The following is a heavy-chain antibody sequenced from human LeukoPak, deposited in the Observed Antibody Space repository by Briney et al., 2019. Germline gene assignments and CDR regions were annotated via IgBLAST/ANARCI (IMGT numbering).Heavy chain of an antibody. CDR2: FGRSGSDT. V-gene: IGHV3-23*01. CDR3: AKGSLGSWYYFDY. CDR1: GFTFSNYE. Sequence: GGSLRLSCAGSGFTFSNYEMSWVRQAPGKGPEWVSTFGRSGSDTYYSDSVKGRFTIFRDNSKNTLYLQMNSLRDEDTAEHYCAKGSLGSWYYFDYWGQGTLVTVSS. D-gene: IGHD6-13*01. J-gene: IGHJ4*02.